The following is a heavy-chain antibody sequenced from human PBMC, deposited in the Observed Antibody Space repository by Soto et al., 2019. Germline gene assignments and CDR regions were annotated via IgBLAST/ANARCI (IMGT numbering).Heavy chain of an antibody. CDR1: GFTFSNYW. CDR3: SRDIVVGAKALNY. J-gene: IGHJ4*02. V-gene: IGHV3-7*01. Sequence: GGSLRLSCAASGFTFSNYWMTWVRQAPGKGLEWVANIKEDGSEKHYVDSVKGRFTISRDNAKNSLYLQMNSLRVEDTAVYFCSRDIVVGAKALNYWGQGALVTVSS. D-gene: IGHD2-21*01. CDR2: IKEDGSEK.